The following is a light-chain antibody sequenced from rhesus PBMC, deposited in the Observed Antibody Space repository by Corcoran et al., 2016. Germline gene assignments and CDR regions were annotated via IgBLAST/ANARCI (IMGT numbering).Light chain of an antibody. V-gene: IGKV1-21*01. Sequence: DIQMTQSPSSLSASVGDRVTITCRASHAISPWLAWYQQKPGKAPNLLIYKASSLQSGVPSRLSGSGSGTDFTLTITNLQPEDFATYFCQQCHTSPWTFGQGTKVEI. J-gene: IGKJ1*01. CDR2: KAS. CDR1: HAISPW. CDR3: QQCHTSPWT.